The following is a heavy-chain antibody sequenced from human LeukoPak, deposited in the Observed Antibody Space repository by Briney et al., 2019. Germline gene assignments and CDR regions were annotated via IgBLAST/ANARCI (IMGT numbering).Heavy chain of an antibody. CDR1: GYTFTSYG. V-gene: IGHV1-18*01. D-gene: IGHD3-22*01. Sequence: VASVKVSCKASGYTFTSYGISWVRQAPGQGLEWMGWISAYNGNTNYAQKLQGRVTMTTDTSTSTAYMELRSLRSGDTAVYYCARDLSAYYYDSSAAPDAFDIWGQGTMVTVSS. CDR3: ARDLSAYYYDSSAAPDAFDI. J-gene: IGHJ3*02. CDR2: ISAYNGNT.